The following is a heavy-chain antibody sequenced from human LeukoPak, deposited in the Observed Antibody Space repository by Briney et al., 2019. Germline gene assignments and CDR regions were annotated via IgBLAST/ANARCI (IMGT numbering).Heavy chain of an antibody. Sequence: SVTLSLTCTVSGGSISSYYSSWIRQPAGKGLEWIGRIYTSGSTNYNPSLKSRVTMSVDTCKNQFSLKLSSVTAAGTAVYYCARAPFGVVIFDYWGQGTLVTVSS. J-gene: IGHJ4*02. CDR3: ARAPFGVVIFDY. CDR1: GGSISSYY. V-gene: IGHV4-4*07. CDR2: IYTSGST. D-gene: IGHD3-3*01.